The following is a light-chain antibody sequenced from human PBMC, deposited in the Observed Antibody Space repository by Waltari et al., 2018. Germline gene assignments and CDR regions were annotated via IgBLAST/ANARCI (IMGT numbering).Light chain of an antibody. CDR3: QQYDNSLS. CDR1: QDISNY. Sequence: DIQLTQSPSSLYASVGDRVTITCQASQDISNYLSWYQQKPGKAPKLLIYDASNLETGVPSRFSGSGSGTDFALTISSLQPEDFVIYYCQQYDNSLSFGGGTKVDIK. V-gene: IGKV1-33*01. CDR2: DAS. J-gene: IGKJ4*01.